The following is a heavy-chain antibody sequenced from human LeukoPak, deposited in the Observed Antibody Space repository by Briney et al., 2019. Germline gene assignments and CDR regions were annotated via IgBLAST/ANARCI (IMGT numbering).Heavy chain of an antibody. CDR1: GGSIGYYY. CDR3: VRHAETRHNYGMDV. J-gene: IGHJ6*02. V-gene: IGHV4-59*08. Sequence: PSETLSLTCTVSGGSIGYYYWSWIREPPGKGLEWIGHIYHSGSTNYNPSFKSRVTISVDTSKNHFSLYLSSVTAADTAVYYCVRHAETRHNYGMDVWGQGTTVTVSS. CDR2: IYHSGST.